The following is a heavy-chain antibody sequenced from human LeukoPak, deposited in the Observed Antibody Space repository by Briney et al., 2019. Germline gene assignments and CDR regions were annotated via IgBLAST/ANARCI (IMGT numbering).Heavy chain of an antibody. CDR3: AKDIEWEVRGMDV. CDR2: ISWNSGNI. J-gene: IGHJ6*02. Sequence: PGGSLRLSCAASGFTFGDYALHWVRQAPGKGLEWVSGISWNSGNIGYADSVKGRFTISRDNAKNSLYLQMNSLRAADTALYYCAKDIEWEVRGMDVWGQGTTVTVSS. D-gene: IGHD1-26*01. V-gene: IGHV3-9*01. CDR1: GFTFGDYA.